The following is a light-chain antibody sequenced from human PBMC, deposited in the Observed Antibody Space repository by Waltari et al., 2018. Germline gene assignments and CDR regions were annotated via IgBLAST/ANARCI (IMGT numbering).Light chain of an antibody. CDR2: EDT. J-gene: IGLJ3*02. Sequence: QSALTQPASVSGSPGQSITISRTGTRSDVGHYNLVSWYQQHTGKAPKLMIYEDTKRXXXXXXXXSGSKSGNTASLTISGLQAEDEAEYYCCSYARSSALVFGGGTELTVL. CDR3: CSYARSSALV. CDR1: RSDVGHYNL. V-gene: IGLV2-23*01.